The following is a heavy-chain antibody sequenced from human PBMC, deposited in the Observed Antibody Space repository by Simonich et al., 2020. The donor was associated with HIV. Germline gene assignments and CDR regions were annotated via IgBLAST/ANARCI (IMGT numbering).Heavy chain of an antibody. CDR1: GGTFSSFA. CDR3: ARKGGGRGVYYFDY. V-gene: IGHV1-69*13. Sequence: QVQLVQSGAEVKKPGSSVKVSCKASGGTFSSFAISGVRQAPGLGLGWVVGIIPIFGTANYAQMFQGRVTITADESTSTAYMELSSLRSEDTGIYYCARKGGGRGVYYFDYWGQGTLVTVSS. J-gene: IGHJ4*02. D-gene: IGHD3-10*01. CDR2: IIPIFGTA.